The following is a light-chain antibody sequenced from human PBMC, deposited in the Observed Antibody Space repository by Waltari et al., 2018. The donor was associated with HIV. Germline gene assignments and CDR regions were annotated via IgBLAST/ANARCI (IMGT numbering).Light chain of an antibody. CDR3: ASWDDSLNGPV. CDR2: GKN. Sequence: QSVLTQPPSASGTPEQRVTISCPGTTSNIGRNTVSWFQHFPGTAPKVLIYGKNQRPSGVPDRFSGSKSGTSASLAISGLQSEDEADYYCASWDDSLNGPVFGGGTKLTVV. V-gene: IGLV1-44*01. J-gene: IGLJ2*01. CDR1: TSNIGRNT.